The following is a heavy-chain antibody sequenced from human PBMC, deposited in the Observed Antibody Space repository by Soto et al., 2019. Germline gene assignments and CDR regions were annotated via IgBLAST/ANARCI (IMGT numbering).Heavy chain of an antibody. V-gene: IGHV4-61*01. CDR2: IYYSGST. D-gene: IGHD3-3*01. CDR1: GGSVSSGSYY. Sequence: PSETLSLTCTVSGGSVSSGSYYWSWIRQPPGKGLEWIGYIYYSGSTNYNPSLKSRVTISVDTSKNQFSMKLSSVTAADTAVYYCARNRPFWSGYFIDYWGQGTLVTVSS. J-gene: IGHJ4*02. CDR3: ARNRPFWSGYFIDY.